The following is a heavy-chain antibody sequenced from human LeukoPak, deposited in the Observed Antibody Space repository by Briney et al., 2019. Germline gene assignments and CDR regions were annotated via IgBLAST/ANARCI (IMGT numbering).Heavy chain of an antibody. Sequence: SETLSLTCTVSGGSISSYYWSWIRQPPGKGLEWIGYIYYSGSTNYNPSLKSRVTISVDTSKNQFSLKLSSVTAADTAVYYCARHRRAGSYDGMDVWGQGTTVTVSS. V-gene: IGHV4-59*08. D-gene: IGHD3-10*01. CDR1: GGSISSYY. CDR3: ARHRRAGSYDGMDV. J-gene: IGHJ6*02. CDR2: IYYSGST.